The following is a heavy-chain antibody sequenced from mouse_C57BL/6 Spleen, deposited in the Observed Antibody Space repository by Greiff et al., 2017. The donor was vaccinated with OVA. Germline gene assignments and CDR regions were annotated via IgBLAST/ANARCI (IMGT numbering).Heavy chain of an antibody. D-gene: IGHD3-2*02. CDR1: GYAFSSSW. J-gene: IGHJ4*01. CDR3: ARGGAQATGYAMDD. Sequence: QVQLKQSGPELVKPGASVKISCKASGYAFSSSWMNWVKQRPGKGLEWIGRIYPGDGDTNYNGKFKGKATLTADKSSSTAYMQLSSLTSEDSAVYVCARGGAQATGYAMDDWGQGTSVTVSS. V-gene: IGHV1-82*01. CDR2: IYPGDGDT.